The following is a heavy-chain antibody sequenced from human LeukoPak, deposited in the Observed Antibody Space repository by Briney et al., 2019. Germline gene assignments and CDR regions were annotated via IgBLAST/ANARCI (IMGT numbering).Heavy chain of an antibody. Sequence: GGSLRLSCAASGSTVSSNYMSWVRQAPGKGLEWVSAVYGGGSTYYADSVKGRFTISRDNSKNTLYLQMNSLRAEDTAVYYCAKDPGDWGYYFDYWGQGTLVTVSS. V-gene: IGHV3-53*01. CDR1: GSTVSSNY. CDR2: VYGGGST. D-gene: IGHD7-27*01. CDR3: AKDPGDWGYYFDY. J-gene: IGHJ4*02.